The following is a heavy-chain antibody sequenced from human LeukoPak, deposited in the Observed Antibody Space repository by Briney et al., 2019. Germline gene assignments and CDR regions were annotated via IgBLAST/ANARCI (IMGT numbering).Heavy chain of an antibody. J-gene: IGHJ4*02. D-gene: IGHD1-26*01. CDR1: GFTFSSYG. Sequence: GGSLRLSCAASGFTFSSYGMSWVRQAPGKGLEWVANIKQDGSEKYYVDSVKGRFTISRDNAKNSLYLQMNSLRAEDTAVYYCARDLEWGGSYEPTFDYWGQGTLVTVSS. V-gene: IGHV3-7*01. CDR3: ARDLEWGGSYEPTFDY. CDR2: IKQDGSEK.